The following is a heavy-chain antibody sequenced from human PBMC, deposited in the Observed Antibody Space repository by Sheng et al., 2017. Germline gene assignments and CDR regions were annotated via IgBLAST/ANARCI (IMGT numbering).Heavy chain of an antibody. CDR3: ARLPPVTTTGYYYYGMDV. V-gene: IGHV4-34*01. CDR2: INHSGST. Sequence: QVQLQQWGAGLLKPSETLSLTCAVYGGSFSGYYWSWIRQPPGKGLEWIGEINHSGSTNYNPSLKSRVTISVDTSKNQFSLKLSSVTAADTAVYYCARLPPVTTTGYYYYGMDVWGQGTTVTVSS. J-gene: IGHJ6*02. D-gene: IGHD4-17*01. CDR1: GGSFSGYY.